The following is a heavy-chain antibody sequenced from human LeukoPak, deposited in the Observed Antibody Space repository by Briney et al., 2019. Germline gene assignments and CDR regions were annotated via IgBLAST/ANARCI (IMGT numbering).Heavy chain of an antibody. J-gene: IGHJ4*02. CDR2: IKGDGSST. Sequence: GGSLRPSCVASGFTFSNYWMHWVRQAPGKGLVWVSRIKGDGSSTTYADSVKGRFTISRDNAKNALYLQMNSLRPEDTAVYYCARGAYCGGDCPLPNSLYCGQGILVTVSS. CDR3: ARGAYCGGDCPLPNSLY. CDR1: GFTFSNYW. D-gene: IGHD2-21*01. V-gene: IGHV3-74*01.